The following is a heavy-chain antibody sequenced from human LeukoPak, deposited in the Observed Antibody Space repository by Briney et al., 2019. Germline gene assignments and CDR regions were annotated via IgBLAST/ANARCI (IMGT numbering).Heavy chain of an antibody. CDR2: IYTSGST. CDR1: GGSISSGSYY. D-gene: IGHD2-2*01. Sequence: SQTLSLTCNVSGGSISSGSYYWNWIRQPAGKGLEWIGRIYTSGSTNYNPSLKSRVTISVDTSKNQFSLKLSSVTAADTAVYYCARGLGFYCSSTSCYVGALDYWGQGTLVTVSS. CDR3: ARGLGFYCSSTSCYVGALDY. J-gene: IGHJ4*02. V-gene: IGHV4-61*02.